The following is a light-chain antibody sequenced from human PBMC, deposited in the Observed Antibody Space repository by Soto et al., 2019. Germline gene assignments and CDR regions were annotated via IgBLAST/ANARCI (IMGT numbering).Light chain of an antibody. Sequence: IVLTQSPATLSVSPGERGTLSCRASQSISSNLAWYQQKPGQAPRPLIYGASTRATGIPTRFSGSGSGTEFTLTISSLQSEDFAVYYCQQYNNWPRTFGQGTMVEMK. CDR1: QSISSN. V-gene: IGKV3-15*01. J-gene: IGKJ1*01. CDR2: GAS. CDR3: QQYNNWPRT.